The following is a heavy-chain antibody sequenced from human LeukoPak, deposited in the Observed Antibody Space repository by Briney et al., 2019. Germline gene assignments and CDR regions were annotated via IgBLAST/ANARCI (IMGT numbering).Heavy chain of an antibody. J-gene: IGHJ6*02. D-gene: IGHD4-11*01. CDR1: GFTFSSFA. CDR3: ARSAPVYSNYYYYYGMDV. V-gene: IGHV3-23*01. Sequence: PGGSLRLSCTASGFTFSSFAMTSVLQAQGKRLDSVSLNSFSGANTYYAVSLKGRFTISRDNSKDTLFLQMNSLRAEDTAVYYCARSAPVYSNYYYYYGMDVWGQGTTVTVSS. CDR2: NSFSGANT.